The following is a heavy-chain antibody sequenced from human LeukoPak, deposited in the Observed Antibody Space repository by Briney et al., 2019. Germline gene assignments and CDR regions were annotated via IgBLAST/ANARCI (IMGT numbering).Heavy chain of an antibody. D-gene: IGHD6-19*01. J-gene: IGHJ4*02. CDR2: ISSSSSTI. V-gene: IGHV3-48*02. CDR3: ARVGGVAGPDPNFDY. Sequence: GGSLRLSCAASGFTFSSYSMNWVRQAPGKGLEWVSYISSSSSTIYYADSVKGRFTISRDNAKNSLYLQMNSLRDEDTAVYYCARVGGVAGPDPNFDYWGQGTLVTVSS. CDR1: GFTFSSYS.